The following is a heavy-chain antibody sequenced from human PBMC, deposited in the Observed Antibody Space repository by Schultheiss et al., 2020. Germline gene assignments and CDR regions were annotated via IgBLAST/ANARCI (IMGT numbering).Heavy chain of an antibody. CDR2: INAGNGNT. V-gene: IGHV1-3*01. CDR3: ARDFRQGGGIVGATVPDY. CDR1: GYTFTSYA. D-gene: IGHD1-26*01. Sequence: ASVKVCCKASGYTFTSYAMHWVRQAPRQRLEWMGWINAGNGNTKYSQKFQGRVTITRDTSASTAYMELSSLRSEDTAVYYCARDFRQGGGIVGATVPDYWGQGTLVTVSS. J-gene: IGHJ4*02.